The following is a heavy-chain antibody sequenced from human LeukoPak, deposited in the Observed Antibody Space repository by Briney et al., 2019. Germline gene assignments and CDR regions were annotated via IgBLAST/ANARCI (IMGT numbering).Heavy chain of an antibody. CDR3: ARDVSPYYDFWSGYYRGDAFDI. D-gene: IGHD3-3*01. J-gene: IGHJ3*02. Sequence: GGSLRPSCAASGFTFSSYWMSWVRQAPGKGLEWVANIKQDGSEKYYVDSVKGRFTISRDNAKNSLYLQMNSLRAEDTAVYYCARDVSPYYDFWSGYYRGDAFDIWGQGTMVTVSS. CDR1: GFTFSSYW. CDR2: IKQDGSEK. V-gene: IGHV3-7*01.